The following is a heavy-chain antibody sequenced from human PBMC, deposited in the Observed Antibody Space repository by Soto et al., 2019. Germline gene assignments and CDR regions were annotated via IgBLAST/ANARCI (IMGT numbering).Heavy chain of an antibody. D-gene: IGHD1-26*01. V-gene: IGHV4-30-4*01. CDR3: AREGGIVGATPVDY. Sequence: SLSLTCTVSGGSISSGDYYWSCIRQPPGKGLEWIGYIYYSVSTYYNPSLKSRVTISVDTSKNQFSLKLSSVTAADTAVYYCAREGGIVGATPVDYWGQGTLVIVSS. CDR1: GGSISSGDYY. CDR2: IYYSVST. J-gene: IGHJ4*02.